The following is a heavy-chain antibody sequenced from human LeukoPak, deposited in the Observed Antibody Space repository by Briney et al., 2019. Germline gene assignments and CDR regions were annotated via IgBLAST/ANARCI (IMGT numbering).Heavy chain of an antibody. CDR3: ARAGSSGYQYYFDY. V-gene: IGHV1-2*02. CDR2: INPNSGGT. J-gene: IGHJ4*02. CDR1: GDTFTDFY. D-gene: IGHD3-22*01. Sequence: ASVTVSCKSSGDTFTDFYIHWVRQAPGQGLEWMGWINPNSGGTNYAQKFQGRVTMTRDTSISTAYMELSRLRSDDTAVYYCARAGSSGYQYYFDYWGQGTLVTVSS.